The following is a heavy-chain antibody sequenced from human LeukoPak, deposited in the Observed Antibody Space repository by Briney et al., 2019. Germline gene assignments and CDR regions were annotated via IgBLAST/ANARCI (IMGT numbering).Heavy chain of an antibody. CDR3: ARGGDYTPGYFAY. D-gene: IGHD3-3*01. Sequence: SETLSLTCAVSGYSISSGHYWGWIRQPPGKGLEWIGTMYHGGSTFHNPSLKSRVPISIDTSKNQFSLRLSSVTAADTAVYYCARGGDYTPGYFAYWGQGTLVTVSS. V-gene: IGHV4-38-2*01. CDR2: MYHGGST. J-gene: IGHJ4*02. CDR1: GYSISSGHY.